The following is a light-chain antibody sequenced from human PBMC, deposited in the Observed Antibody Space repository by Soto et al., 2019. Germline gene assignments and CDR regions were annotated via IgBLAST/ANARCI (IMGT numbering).Light chain of an antibody. Sequence: QSALTQPSSVSGSPGQSVTISCTGTSSDVGGYHYVSWYHQHPGKAPKLMIYDVIKWPSGVPDRFSGSKSGNKSSLTIAGLQAEDASDYDCGSYAGSYTYTFGSGTTVTVL. J-gene: IGLJ1*01. CDR3: GSYAGSYTYT. CDR2: DVI. CDR1: SSDVGGYHY. V-gene: IGLV2-11*01.